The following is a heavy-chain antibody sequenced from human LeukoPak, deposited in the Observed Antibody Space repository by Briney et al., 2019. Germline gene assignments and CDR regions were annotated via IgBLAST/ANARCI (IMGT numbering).Heavy chain of an antibody. CDR2: IIPIFGTA. J-gene: IGHJ6*02. D-gene: IGHD3-10*01. CDR3: ATGSMVRGVITYYYYYYGMDV. V-gene: IGHV1-69*01. CDR1: GGTFSSYA. Sequence: ASVKVSCKASGGTFSSYAISWVRQAPGQGLEWMGGIIPIFGTANYAQKFQGRVTITADESTSTAYMELSSLRSEDTAVYYCATGSMVRGVITYYYYYYGMDVWGQGTTVTVSS.